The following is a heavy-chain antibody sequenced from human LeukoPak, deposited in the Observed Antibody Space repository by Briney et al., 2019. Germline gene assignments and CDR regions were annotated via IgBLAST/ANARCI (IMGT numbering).Heavy chain of an antibody. CDR1: GFTFSSYS. CDR3: ARDLRSGSYSNWFDP. CDR2: ISSSSSYI. D-gene: IGHD3-10*02. Sequence: GGSLRLSCAASGFTFSSYSMNWVRQAPGKGLEWVSSISSSSSYIYYADSVKGRFTISRDNAKNSLYPQMNSLRAEDTAVYYCARDLRSGSYSNWFDPWGQGTLVTVSS. V-gene: IGHV3-21*01. J-gene: IGHJ5*02.